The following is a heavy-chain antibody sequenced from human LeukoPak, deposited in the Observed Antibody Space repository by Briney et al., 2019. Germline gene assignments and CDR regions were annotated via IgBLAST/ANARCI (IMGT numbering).Heavy chain of an antibody. J-gene: IGHJ6*02. Sequence: GGSLRLSCAASGFTFSSYAMHWVRQAPGKGLEWVAVISYDGSNKYYADSVKGRFTISRDNSKNTLYLQMNSLRAEDTAVYYCAKRVDTAFYYYYGMDVWGQGTTVTVSS. D-gene: IGHD5-18*01. CDR2: ISYDGSNK. CDR1: GFTFSSYA. CDR3: AKRVDTAFYYYYGMDV. V-gene: IGHV3-30-3*02.